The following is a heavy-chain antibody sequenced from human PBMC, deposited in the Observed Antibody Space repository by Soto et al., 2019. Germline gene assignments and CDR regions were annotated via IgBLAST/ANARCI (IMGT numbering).Heavy chain of an antibody. V-gene: IGHV1-18*01. Sequence: ASVKVSCKASGYTFTSYGISWVRQAPGQGLEWMGWISAYNGNTNYAQKLQGRVTMITDTSTSTAYMELRSLRSDDTAVYYCARGPPGYYYDSSGYYYGLDYWGQGTLVTVSS. D-gene: IGHD3-22*01. J-gene: IGHJ4*02. CDR1: GYTFTSYG. CDR3: ARGPPGYYYDSSGYYYGLDY. CDR2: ISAYNGNT.